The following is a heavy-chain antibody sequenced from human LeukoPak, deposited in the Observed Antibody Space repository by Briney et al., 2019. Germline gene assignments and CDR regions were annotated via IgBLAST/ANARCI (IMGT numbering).Heavy chain of an antibody. J-gene: IGHJ4*02. CDR1: GFTFSSYW. V-gene: IGHV3-7*01. Sequence: GGSLRLSCAASGFTFSSYWMSWVRQAPGKGLEWVANIKQDGSEKYYVDSVKGRFTISRDNAKNSLYLQMNSLRAEDTAVYYCARVQALLGTHPLFDYWGQGTLVTVSS. CDR3: ARVQALLGTHPLFDY. CDR2: IKQDGSEK. D-gene: IGHD7-27*01.